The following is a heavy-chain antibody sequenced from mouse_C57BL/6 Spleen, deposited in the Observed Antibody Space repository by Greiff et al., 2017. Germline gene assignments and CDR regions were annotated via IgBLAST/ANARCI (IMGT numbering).Heavy chain of an antibody. CDR3: AREGIYYDYDY. CDR2: IDPSDSYT. D-gene: IGHD2-4*01. Sequence: QVQLQQPGAELVMPGASVKLSCKASGYTFTSYWMHWVKQRPGQGLEWIGEIDPSDSYTNYNQKFMGKSTLTVDKSSSTAYMQLSSLTSEDSAVYYCAREGIYYDYDYWGQGTTLTVSS. V-gene: IGHV1-69*01. CDR1: GYTFTSYW. J-gene: IGHJ2*01.